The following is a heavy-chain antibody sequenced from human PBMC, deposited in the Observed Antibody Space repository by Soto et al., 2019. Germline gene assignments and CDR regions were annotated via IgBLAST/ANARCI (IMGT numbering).Heavy chain of an antibody. V-gene: IGHV5-10-1*01. CDR1: GYSFTSYC. Sequence: GESLNISCKGSGYSFTSYCISWVRQMPGKGLEWMGRIDPSDSYTNYSPSFQGHVTISADKSISTAYLQWSSLKASDTAMYYCARHSLNCGGDCYSGEDFDYWGQGTLVTVSS. CDR3: ARHSLNCGGDCYSGEDFDY. CDR2: IDPSDSYT. D-gene: IGHD2-21*02. J-gene: IGHJ4*02.